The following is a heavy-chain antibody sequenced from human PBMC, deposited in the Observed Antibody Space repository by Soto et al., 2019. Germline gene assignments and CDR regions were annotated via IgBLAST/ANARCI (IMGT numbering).Heavy chain of an antibody. CDR2: ISYDGSNK. V-gene: IGHV3-30-3*01. D-gene: IGHD2-15*01. CDR3: ARLVVVAATHIDY. CDR1: GFTFSSYA. Sequence: GGSLRLSCAASGFTFSSYAMHWVRQAPGKGLEWVAVISYDGSNKYYADSVKGRFTISRDNSKNTLYLQMNSLRAEDTAVYYCARLVVVAATHIDYWGQGTLVTVSS. J-gene: IGHJ4*02.